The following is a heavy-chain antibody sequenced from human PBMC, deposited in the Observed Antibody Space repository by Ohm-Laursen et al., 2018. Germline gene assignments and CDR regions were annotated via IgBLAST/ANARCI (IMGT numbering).Heavy chain of an antibody. CDR3: AREGDVLYQGAFDI. CDR2: INPNSGGT. CDR1: GYTFTGYY. J-gene: IGHJ3*02. V-gene: IGHV1-2*02. Sequence: ASVKVSCKASGYTFTGYYMHWVRQAPGQGLEWMGWINPNSGGTNYAQKFQGRVTMTRDTSISTAYMELSRLRSDDTAVYYCAREGDVLYQGAFDIWGQGTMVTVSS. D-gene: IGHD2-8*01.